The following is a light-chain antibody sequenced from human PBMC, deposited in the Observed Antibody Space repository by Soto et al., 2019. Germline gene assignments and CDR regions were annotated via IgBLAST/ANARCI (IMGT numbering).Light chain of an antibody. Sequence: QSVLTQPPSASGTPGQTVTISCSGSSSNIGSAYIYWYQHLPGTAPKLLIYRNNQRPSGVPDRFSASKSGTSASLAISGLRSEDDADYYCAAWDDSLNGPVFGGGTQLTVL. CDR3: AAWDDSLNGPV. CDR2: RNN. J-gene: IGLJ3*02. CDR1: SSNIGSAY. V-gene: IGLV1-47*01.